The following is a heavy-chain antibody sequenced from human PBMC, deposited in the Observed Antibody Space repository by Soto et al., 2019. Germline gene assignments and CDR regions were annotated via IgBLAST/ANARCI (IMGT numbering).Heavy chain of an antibody. V-gene: IGHV1-69*02. CDR3: AKGADSSGSESAFDL. CDR1: GGTFSAYP. CDR2: IIPILDIT. D-gene: IGHD3-22*01. J-gene: IGHJ3*01. Sequence: QVQLVQSGAEVKKPGSSVKVSCKTSGGTFSAYPFNWVRQAPGRGLEWMGRIIPILDITDYSQNFQGRVTITADKSTNTAYMDLTSLRSEDTAMYFCAKGADSSGSESAFDLWGQGTLITVSS.